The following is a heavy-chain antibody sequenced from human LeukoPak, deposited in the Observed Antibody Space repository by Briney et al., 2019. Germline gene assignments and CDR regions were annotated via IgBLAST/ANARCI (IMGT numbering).Heavy chain of an antibody. CDR2: IYYSGST. D-gene: IGHD2-21*02. V-gene: IGHV4-39*07. Sequence: SETLSLTCTVSGGSISSTIYYWGWIRQPPGKGLEWIGSIYYSGSTYYNPSLKSRVTMSVDTSKNQFSLKLSSVTAADTAVYYCARVKVTAYAFDYWGQGTLVTVSS. CDR1: GGSISSTIYY. CDR3: ARVKVTAYAFDY. J-gene: IGHJ4*02.